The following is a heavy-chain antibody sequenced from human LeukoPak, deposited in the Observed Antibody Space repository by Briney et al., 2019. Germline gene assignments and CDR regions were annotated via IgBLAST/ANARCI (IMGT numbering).Heavy chain of an antibody. CDR2: INTSGST. Sequence: SETLSLTCTVSGGSISSYYWNWIRQPAGKGLEWIGRINTSGSTNYNPSLKSRVTMSVDTSKNQFSLKLSSVTAADTAVYYCASSTGLTTSLDYWGQGTLVTVSS. CDR1: GGSISSYY. V-gene: IGHV4-4*07. J-gene: IGHJ4*02. CDR3: ASSTGLTTSLDY. D-gene: IGHD4/OR15-4a*01.